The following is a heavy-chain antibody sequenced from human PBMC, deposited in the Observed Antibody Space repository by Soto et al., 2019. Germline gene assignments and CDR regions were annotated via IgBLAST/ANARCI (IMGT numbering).Heavy chain of an antibody. D-gene: IGHD4-17*01. CDR2: IIPIFGTA. Sequence: QVQLVQSGAEVKKPGSSVKVSCKASGGTFSSYAINWVRQVPGQGLEWMGGIIPIFGTANYAQKFQGRVKITADKPTNTAYMERRSLRSEDTAVYYCASSPPPTVTLYSRYFDLWGRGTLVTVSS. CDR1: GGTFSSYA. J-gene: IGHJ2*01. CDR3: ASSPPPTVTLYSRYFDL. V-gene: IGHV1-69*14.